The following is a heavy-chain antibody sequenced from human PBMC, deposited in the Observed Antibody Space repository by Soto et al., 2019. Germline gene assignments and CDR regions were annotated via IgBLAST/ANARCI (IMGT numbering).Heavy chain of an antibody. CDR2: IYYSGST. J-gene: IGHJ4*02. V-gene: IGHV4-39*01. CDR3: ARSPGWPHITPPFTYYFDY. CDR1: VGSISSSSYS. D-gene: IGHD2-15*01. Sequence: PSETLSLTCTVSVGSISSSSYSWGWIRQPPGKGLEWIGSIYYSGSTYNNPSLKSRVTISVDTSKNQFSLKLSSVTAADTAVYYCARSPGWPHITPPFTYYFDYWGQGTLVTVSS.